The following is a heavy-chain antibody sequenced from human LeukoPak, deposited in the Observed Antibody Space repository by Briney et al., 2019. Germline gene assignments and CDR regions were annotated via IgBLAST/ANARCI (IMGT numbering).Heavy chain of an antibody. V-gene: IGHV1-18*01. J-gene: IGHJ4*02. CDR3: ARSSWFGELLYRYFDY. Sequence: ASVKVSCKASGYTFTSYGISWVRQAPGQGLEWMGWISAYNGNTNYAQKLQGRVTMTTDTSTSTAYMELRSLRSDDTAVYYCARSSWFGELLYRYFDYWGQGTLVTVSS. CDR1: GYTFTSYG. D-gene: IGHD3-10*01. CDR2: ISAYNGNT.